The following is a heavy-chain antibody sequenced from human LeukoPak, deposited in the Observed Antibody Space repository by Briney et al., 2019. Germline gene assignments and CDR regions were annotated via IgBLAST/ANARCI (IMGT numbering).Heavy chain of an antibody. J-gene: IGHJ4*02. Sequence: PGGSLRLSCAASGFTFNTAYMSWLRQTPGKGLEWVSSISSSSSYIYYADSVKSRFTISRDNAKNSLYLQMNSLRAEDTAVYYCARDPYYYDSSGYGNPDYWGQGTLVTVSS. CDR1: GFTFNTAY. CDR3: ARDPYYYDSSGYGNPDY. V-gene: IGHV3-21*01. D-gene: IGHD3-22*01. CDR2: ISSSSSYI.